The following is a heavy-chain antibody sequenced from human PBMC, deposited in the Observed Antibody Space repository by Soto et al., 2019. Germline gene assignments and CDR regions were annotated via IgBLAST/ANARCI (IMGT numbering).Heavy chain of an antibody. CDR3: APPMIVVVEP. Sequence: GGSLRLSCAASGFTFSSYAMSWVRQAPGKGLKWVSAISGSGGSTYYADSVKGRFTISRDNSKNTLYLQMNSLRAEDTAVYYCAPPMIVVVEPWGQGTLVTVSS. D-gene: IGHD3-22*01. J-gene: IGHJ5*02. CDR2: ISGSGGST. CDR1: GFTFSSYA. V-gene: IGHV3-23*01.